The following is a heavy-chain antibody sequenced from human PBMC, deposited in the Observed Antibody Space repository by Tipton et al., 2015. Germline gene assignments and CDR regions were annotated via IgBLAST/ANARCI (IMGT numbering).Heavy chain of an antibody. J-gene: IGHJ4*02. V-gene: IGHV3-33*08. CDR1: GFTFSTYG. CDR2: IWYDAGNK. Sequence: SLRLSCAASGFTFSTYGMHWVRQAQDKGLEWVSFIWYDAGNKYYADSVKGRFTISRDNSKSTLYLQMNNLRAEDTAVYYCARYYDSSGYYGSYFDYWGQGTLVTVSS. D-gene: IGHD3-22*01. CDR3: ARYYDSSGYYGSYFDY.